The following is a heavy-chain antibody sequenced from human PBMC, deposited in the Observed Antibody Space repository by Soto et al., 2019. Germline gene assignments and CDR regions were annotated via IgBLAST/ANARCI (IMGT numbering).Heavy chain of an antibody. D-gene: IGHD6-6*01. CDR1: GFSLSTSGVG. J-gene: IGHJ1*01. CDR3: AHTLHEYSSSWYFQH. Sequence: QITLKASGPTLVKPTQPLTLTCTFSGFSLSTSGVGVGWIRQPPGKALEWLALIYWDDDKRYSPSLKRRLTITNDTSKNQVVLTMTNMDPVDTATYYCAHTLHEYSSSWYFQHWGQGTLVTVSS. V-gene: IGHV2-5*02. CDR2: IYWDDDK.